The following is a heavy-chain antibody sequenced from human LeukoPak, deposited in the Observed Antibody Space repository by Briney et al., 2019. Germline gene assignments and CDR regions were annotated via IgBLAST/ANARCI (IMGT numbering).Heavy chain of an antibody. D-gene: IGHD1-26*01. CDR1: GGSISSYY. Sequence: SETLSLTCTVSGGSISSYYWSWIRQPPGKGLEWIGEINHSGSTNYNPSLKSRVTISVDTSKNQFSLKLSSVTAADTAVYYCARHTRRNSGSYKRFRIDYFDYWGQGTLVTVSS. V-gene: IGHV4-34*01. CDR3: ARHTRRNSGSYKRFRIDYFDY. CDR2: INHSGST. J-gene: IGHJ4*02.